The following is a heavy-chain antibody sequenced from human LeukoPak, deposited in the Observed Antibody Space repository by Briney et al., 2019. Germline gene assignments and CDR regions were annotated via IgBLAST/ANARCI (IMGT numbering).Heavy chain of an antibody. CDR2: ISNSGGTK. V-gene: IGHV3-48*03. J-gene: IGHJ4*02. Sequence: GGSLRLSCAASGFTFRGYEMNWVRQAPGKGLEWVSYISNSGGTKYYADSVKGRFTISRDNAKNSLYLQMNSLRAEDTAVYYCARECGGDCYSDPFDYWGQGTLVTVSS. CDR1: GFTFRGYE. CDR3: ARECGGDCYSDPFDY. D-gene: IGHD2-21*02.